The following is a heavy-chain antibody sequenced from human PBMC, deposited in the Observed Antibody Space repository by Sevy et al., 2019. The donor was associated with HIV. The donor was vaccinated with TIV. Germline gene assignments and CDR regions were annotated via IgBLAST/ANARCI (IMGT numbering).Heavy chain of an antibody. D-gene: IGHD1-26*01. CDR1: GGSITSLY. CDR2: IYYNGHI. J-gene: IGHJ4*02. CDR3: AGENAWGRGYS. V-gene: IGHV4-59*08. Sequence: SETLSLTCTVSGGSITSLYGNWIRQPPGKGLEWMAIIYYNGHINYNPSLKSRVTLSLDTSKNQFSLRLSSVTAADTAMYYCAGENAWGRGYSWGQGTLVTVSS.